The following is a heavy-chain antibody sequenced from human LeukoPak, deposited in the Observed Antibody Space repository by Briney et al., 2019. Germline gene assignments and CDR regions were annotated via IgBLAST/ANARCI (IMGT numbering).Heavy chain of an antibody. D-gene: IGHD3-10*01. CDR3: ARDMGGGAFDI. CDR2: INPNSGGT. V-gene: IGHV1-2*02. J-gene: IGHJ3*02. Sequence: ASVKVSCKASGYTFTGYYMHWVRQAPGQGLEWMGWINPNSGGTNYAQEFQGRVTMTRDTSISTAYMELSRLRSDDTAVYYCARDMGGGAFDIWGQGTMVTVSS. CDR1: GYTFTGYY.